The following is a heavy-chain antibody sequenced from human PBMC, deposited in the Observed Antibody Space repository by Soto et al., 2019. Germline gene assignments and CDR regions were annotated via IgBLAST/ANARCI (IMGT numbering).Heavy chain of an antibody. CDR3: ARVPPYVWGSYRQRWFDP. CDR2: INHSGST. D-gene: IGHD3-16*02. V-gene: IGHV4-34*01. J-gene: IGHJ5*02. CDR1: GGSFSGYY. Sequence: PSETLSLTCAVYGGSFSGYYWSWIRQPPGKGLEWIGEINHSGSTNYNPSLKSRVTISVDTSKNQFSLKLSSVTAADTAVYYCARVPPYVWGSYRQRWFDPWGEGTLVTVSS.